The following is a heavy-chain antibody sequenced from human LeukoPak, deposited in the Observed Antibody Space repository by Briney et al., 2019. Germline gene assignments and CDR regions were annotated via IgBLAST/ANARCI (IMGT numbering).Heavy chain of an antibody. CDR2: INHSGST. CDR3: ARGHLLLWFGEKGHLFDY. Sequence: KTSETLSLTCAVYGGSFSGYYWSWIRQPPGKGLEWIGEINHSGSTNYNPSLKSRVTISVDTSKNQFSLKLSSVTAADTAVYYCARGHLLLWFGEKGHLFDYWGQGTLVTVSS. D-gene: IGHD3-10*01. V-gene: IGHV4-34*01. CDR1: GGSFSGYY. J-gene: IGHJ4*02.